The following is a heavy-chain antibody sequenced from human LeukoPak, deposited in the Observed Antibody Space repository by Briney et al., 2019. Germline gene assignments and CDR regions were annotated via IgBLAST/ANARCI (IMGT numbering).Heavy chain of an antibody. CDR2: ISSSGSTI. V-gene: IGHV3-48*03. Sequence: GGSLRLSCAASGFTFSSYEMNWVRQAPGKGLEWVSYISSSGSTIYYADSVKGRFTISRDNAKNSLYLQMNSLRAEDTAVYYCARAFVRIAAAGTPDYWGQGTLVTVSS. J-gene: IGHJ4*02. D-gene: IGHD6-13*01. CDR3: ARAFVRIAAAGTPDY. CDR1: GFTFSSYE.